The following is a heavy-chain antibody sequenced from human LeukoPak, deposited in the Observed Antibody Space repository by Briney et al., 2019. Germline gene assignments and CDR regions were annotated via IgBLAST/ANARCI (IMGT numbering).Heavy chain of an antibody. Sequence: GGSLRLSCAASGLTVTNAWMSWVRQAPGKGLEWVGRIASKTDGGTTDYAAPVKGRFTISRDDSKNTLFLQMNSLKTEDTAVYYCTTGIRGDCGQGTLVTVSS. CDR3: TTGIRGD. CDR1: GLTVTNAW. J-gene: IGHJ4*02. V-gene: IGHV3-15*04. CDR2: IASKTDGGTT.